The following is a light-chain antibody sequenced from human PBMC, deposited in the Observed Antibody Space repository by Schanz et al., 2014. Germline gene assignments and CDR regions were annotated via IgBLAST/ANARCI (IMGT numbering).Light chain of an antibody. CDR2: DVT. CDR1: SSDVGGYNH. V-gene: IGLV2-11*01. J-gene: IGLJ2*01. Sequence: QSALTQPRSVSGSPGQSVTISCTGTSSDVGGYNHVSWYQKHPGKAPKLMIYDVTKRPSGVPDRFSGSKSGNTASLTISGLQAEDEADYYCCSYAGTYSYVIFGGGIKLTVL. CDR3: CSYAGTYSYVI.